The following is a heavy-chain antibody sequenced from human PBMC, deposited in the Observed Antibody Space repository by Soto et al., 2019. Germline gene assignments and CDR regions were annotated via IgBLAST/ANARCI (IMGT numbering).Heavy chain of an antibody. CDR3: ARRPLVVVVDGPNDHVDC. CDR2: INAGTGNT. D-gene: IGHD2-15*01. CDR1: GYTFTIYA. V-gene: IGHV1-3*01. J-gene: IGHJ4*02. Sequence: QVQLVQSGAEVKKPGASVKVSCKASGYTFTIYAMHWVRQAPGQRLEWMGWINAGTGNTKYSRKFQGRVTITRDTTASTADMALSILRSEATAVYYCARRPLVVVVDGPNDHVDCWGQGTLVTVSS.